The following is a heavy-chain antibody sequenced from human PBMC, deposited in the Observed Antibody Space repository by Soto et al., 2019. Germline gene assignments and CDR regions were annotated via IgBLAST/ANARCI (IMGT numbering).Heavy chain of an antibody. J-gene: IGHJ4*02. D-gene: IGHD6-6*01. CDR1: GFTFSSYA. V-gene: IGHV3-23*01. CDR2: ISGSGGST. Sequence: PGGSLRLSCAASGFTFSSYAMSWVRQAPGKGLEWVSAISGSGGSTYYADSVKGRFTISRDNPKNTLYLQMNSLSAEDTAVYHCANGESSSSHTNTYHFEYRGQGTLVTVSS. CDR3: ANGESSSSHTNTYHFEY.